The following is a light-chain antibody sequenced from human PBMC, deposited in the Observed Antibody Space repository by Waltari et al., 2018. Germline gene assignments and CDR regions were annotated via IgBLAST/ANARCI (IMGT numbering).Light chain of an antibody. J-gene: IGLJ2*01. CDR3: AAWDGSPDGVV. Sequence: SVLPQPPSASGTPGQRVNISCSGSTSNIGSNAVNWYQQLPGTAPKLLFSNNQQRPSVAPYLFSCSTSGTPSAVASGWLQAEDEADYYWAAWDGSPDGVVFGGGTMLTVL. CDR1: TSNIGSNA. V-gene: IGLV1-44*01. CDR2: NNQ.